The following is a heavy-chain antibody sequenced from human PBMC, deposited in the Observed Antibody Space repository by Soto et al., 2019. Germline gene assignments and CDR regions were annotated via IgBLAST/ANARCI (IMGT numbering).Heavy chain of an antibody. J-gene: IGHJ6*02. CDR1: GFTFSSYA. V-gene: IGHV3-23*01. D-gene: IGHD2-21*01. Sequence: PGGSLRLSCAASGFTFSSYAVSWVRQAPGKGLEWVSALNKGGDSTYYADSVKGRFTITRDNSKNTLYLQMNNLRVEDTAVYYCAKERSYYYGMDVWGQGTTVTVSS. CDR2: LNKGGDST. CDR3: AKERSYYYGMDV.